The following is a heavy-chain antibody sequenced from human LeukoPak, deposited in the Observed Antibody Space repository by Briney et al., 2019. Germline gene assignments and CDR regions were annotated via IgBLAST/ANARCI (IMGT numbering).Heavy chain of an antibody. D-gene: IGHD3-10*01. CDR3: ARKTRGVQFDP. V-gene: IGHV1-18*01. Sequence: ASVKVSCKASGYTFTSHGISWMRQAPGQGLEWMGWISAYNGNTNYAQKLQGRVTMTTDTSTSTAYMELRSLRSDDTAVYYCARKTRGVQFDPWGQGTLVTVSS. J-gene: IGHJ5*02. CDR2: ISAYNGNT. CDR1: GYTFTSHG.